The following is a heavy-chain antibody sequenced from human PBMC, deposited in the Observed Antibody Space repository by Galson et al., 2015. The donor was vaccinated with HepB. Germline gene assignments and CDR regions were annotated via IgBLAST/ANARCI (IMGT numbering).Heavy chain of an antibody. J-gene: IGHJ5*02. V-gene: IGHV1-69*04. D-gene: IGHD3-22*01. Sequence: SVKVSCKASGGTFSGYAFNWVRQAPGQGLEWMGRIIPMLDKTNYAQKFQGRVTITADKSTSTVFIDLSSLRSEDTAVYFCARNRYFDMSDYYRLDPWGLGTLVTVSS. CDR2: IIPMLDKT. CDR3: ARNRYFDMSDYYRLDP. CDR1: GGTFSGYA.